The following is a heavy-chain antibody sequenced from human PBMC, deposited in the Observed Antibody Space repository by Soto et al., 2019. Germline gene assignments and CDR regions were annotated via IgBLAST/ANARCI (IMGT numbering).Heavy chain of an antibody. CDR1: GFTFSSYV. D-gene: IGHD6-19*01. CDR3: AREGFGSGMAGGFDL. CDR2: ISVSGSST. J-gene: IGHJ3*01. V-gene: IGHV3-23*01. Sequence: EVQLLESGGGLVQPGGSLRLSCAASGFTFSSYVVTWVRQAPGKGLEWVSTISVSGSSTHYADSVKGRFTVSRDDSKNTLYLQMNSLRAEDTAIYYCAREGFGSGMAGGFDLWGQGTMVTVSS.